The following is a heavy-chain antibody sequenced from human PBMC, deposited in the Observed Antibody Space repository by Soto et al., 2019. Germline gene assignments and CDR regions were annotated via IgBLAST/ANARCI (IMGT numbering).Heavy chain of an antibody. CDR2: ISGNGGST. D-gene: IGHD6-19*01. CDR3: AKEDSSGWYDDY. Sequence: EVQLLESGGGLVQPGGSLRLSCAASGFTFSSGAMNWVRQAPGKGLEWVSTISGNGGSTYYADSVKGRFTISRDNSKNTLYLPMNSLRAEDTAVYYCAKEDSSGWYDDYWGQGTLVTVSS. CDR1: GFTFSSGA. J-gene: IGHJ4*02. V-gene: IGHV3-23*01.